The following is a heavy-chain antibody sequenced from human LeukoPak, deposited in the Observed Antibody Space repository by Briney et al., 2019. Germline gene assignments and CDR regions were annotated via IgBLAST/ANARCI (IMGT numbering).Heavy chain of an antibody. CDR3: AISWSQTEPYYYYMDV. CDR2: ISTYNGNT. D-gene: IGHD6-13*01. V-gene: IGHV1-18*01. Sequence: ASVKVSCKASGYTFTSHGISWVRQAPGQGLEWMGWISTYNGNTDYAQKFQGRVTITADESTSTAYMELSSLRSEDTAVYYCAISWSQTEPYYYYMDVWGKGTTVTISS. CDR1: GYTFTSHG. J-gene: IGHJ6*03.